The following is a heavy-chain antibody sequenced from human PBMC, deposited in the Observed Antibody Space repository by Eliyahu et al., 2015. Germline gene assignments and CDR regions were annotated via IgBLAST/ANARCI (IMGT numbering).Heavy chain of an antibody. CDR1: GFTFSDYY. D-gene: IGHD6-6*01. Sequence: QVQLVESGGGLVKPGGSLRLSCAASGFTFSDYYMSWLRQAPGKGLEWVAYISGRTSYTNYADSVKGRFTISRDNAKNSLYLQMNSLRAEDTAVYYCARSSVEYTTSSGSLDYWGQGTLVTVSS. CDR3: ARSSVEYTTSSGSLDY. V-gene: IGHV3-11*06. CDR2: ISGRTSYT. J-gene: IGHJ4*02.